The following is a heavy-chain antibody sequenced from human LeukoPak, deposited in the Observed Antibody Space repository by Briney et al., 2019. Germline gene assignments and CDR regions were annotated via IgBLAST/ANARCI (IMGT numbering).Heavy chain of an antibody. CDR1: GYTFTSYG. D-gene: IGHD3-16*02. J-gene: IGHJ6*03. CDR3: ARGLSYGPPYYYMDV. V-gene: IGHV1-18*01. CDR2: ISAYNGNT. Sequence: GASVKVSCKASGYTFTSYGISWVRQAPGQGLEWMGWISAYNGNTNYAQKLQGRVTMTTDTSTSTAYVELRSLRSDDTAVYYCARGLSYGPPYYYMDVWGKGTTVTVSS.